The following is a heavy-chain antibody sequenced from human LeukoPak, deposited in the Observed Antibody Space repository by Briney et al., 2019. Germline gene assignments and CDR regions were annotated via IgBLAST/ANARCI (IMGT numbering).Heavy chain of an antibody. CDR3: ARVRAVYDSSGYYFDAFDI. CDR2: INPSGGST. CDR1: GGTFSSYA. J-gene: IGHJ3*02. V-gene: IGHV1-46*01. Sequence: ASVKVSCKASGGTFSSYAISWVRQAPGQGLEWMGIINPSGGSTSYAQKFQGRVTMTRDTSTSTVYMELSSLRSEDTAVYYCARVRAVYDSSGYYFDAFDIWGQGTMVTVSS. D-gene: IGHD3-22*01.